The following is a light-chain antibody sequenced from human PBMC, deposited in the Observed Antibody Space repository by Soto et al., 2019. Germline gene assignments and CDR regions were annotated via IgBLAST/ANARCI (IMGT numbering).Light chain of an antibody. CDR1: QSISSY. CDR2: AAS. V-gene: IGKV1-39*01. J-gene: IGKJ2*01. Sequence: DIQMTQSPSSLSASVGDRVTITCRASQSISSYLNWYQQKPGKAPKLLIYAASSLQSGVPSRFSGSGSGTDFTLTISSLQPEDFXTXXCQQSYSTPYTFGQGTKLEIK. CDR3: QQSYSTPYT.